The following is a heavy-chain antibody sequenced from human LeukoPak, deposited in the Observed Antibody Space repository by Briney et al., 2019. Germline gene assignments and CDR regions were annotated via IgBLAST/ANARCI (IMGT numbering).Heavy chain of an antibody. CDR1: GFTFSRYS. Sequence: GGSLRLSCVVSGFTFSRYSMKWVRQAPGKGLGWVSSISSSGSYIYDADSVNGRFTLSRDNAKNSLYLQMNSLRAEDTAVYYCAPIIRDAFDIWGQGTMVTVSS. D-gene: IGHD1-14*01. J-gene: IGHJ3*02. CDR2: ISSSGSYI. V-gene: IGHV3-21*01. CDR3: APIIRDAFDI.